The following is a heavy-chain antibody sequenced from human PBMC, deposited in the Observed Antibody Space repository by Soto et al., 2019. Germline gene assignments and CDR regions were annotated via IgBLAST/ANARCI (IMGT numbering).Heavy chain of an antibody. CDR3: AGNIVATTNYDY. CDR2: IYHSGST. D-gene: IGHD5-12*01. J-gene: IGHJ4*02. CDR1: GGSFSGYY. Sequence: TSETLSLTCAVYGGSFSGYYWSWIRQPPGKGLEWIGYIYHSGSTNYNPSLKSRVTISVDTSKNQFSLKLSSVTAADTAVYYCAGNIVATTNYDYWGQGTLVTVSS. V-gene: IGHV4-34*01.